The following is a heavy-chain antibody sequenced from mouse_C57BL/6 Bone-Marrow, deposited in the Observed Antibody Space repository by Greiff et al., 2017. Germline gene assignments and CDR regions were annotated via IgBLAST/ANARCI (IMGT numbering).Heavy chain of an antibody. CDR3: ARSEPFITTVVADAMDY. J-gene: IGHJ4*01. Sequence: VQLQQSGPELVKPGASVKISCKASGYAFSSSWMNWVKQRPGKGLEWIGRIYPGDGDTNCNGKFKGKATLTADKSSSTAYMQLSSLTSEDSAVYFCARSEPFITTVVADAMDYWGQGTSVTVSS. V-gene: IGHV1-82*01. CDR2: IYPGDGDT. D-gene: IGHD1-1*01. CDR1: GYAFSSSW.